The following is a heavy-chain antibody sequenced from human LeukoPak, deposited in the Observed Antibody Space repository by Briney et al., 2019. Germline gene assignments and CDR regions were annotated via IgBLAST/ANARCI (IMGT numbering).Heavy chain of an antibody. CDR3: ARQGLWFGELSPYNWFDP. V-gene: IGHV1-18*01. Sequence: ASVKVSCKASGYTFTSYGISWVRQAPGQGLDWMGWISAYNGNTNYAQKLQGRVTMTTDTSTSTAYMELRSLRSDDTAVYYCARQGLWFGELSPYNWFDPWGQGTLVTVSS. D-gene: IGHD3-10*01. CDR1: GYTFTSYG. CDR2: ISAYNGNT. J-gene: IGHJ5*02.